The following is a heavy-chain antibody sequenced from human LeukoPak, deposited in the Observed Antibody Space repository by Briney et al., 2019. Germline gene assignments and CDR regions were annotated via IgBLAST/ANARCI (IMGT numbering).Heavy chain of an antibody. CDR3: ARGRRDFWSGFWFDP. D-gene: IGHD3-3*01. V-gene: IGHV4-34*01. CDR2: VNHSGSA. Sequence: SETLSLTCAVYGASFSGYYWTWIRQPPGKRLEWIGEVNHSGSANYNPPLKSRVTISLDTSKNHFSLKLSSVTVADTAVYYCARGRRDFWSGFWFDPWGQGTLVTVSS. J-gene: IGHJ5*02. CDR1: GASFSGYY.